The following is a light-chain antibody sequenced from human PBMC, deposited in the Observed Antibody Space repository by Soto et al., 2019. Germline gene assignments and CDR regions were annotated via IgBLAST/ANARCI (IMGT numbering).Light chain of an antibody. V-gene: IGKV1-5*01. CDR3: LQDYNFPRT. CDR1: QSISSW. CDR2: AAS. Sequence: DIQMTQSPSTLSASVGDRVTITFRASQSISSWLAWYQQKPGKAPKLLIYAASSLESGVPSRFSGSGSGTDFTLTISTLQPDDFATYYCLQDYNFPRTFGQGTKVDIK. J-gene: IGKJ1*01.